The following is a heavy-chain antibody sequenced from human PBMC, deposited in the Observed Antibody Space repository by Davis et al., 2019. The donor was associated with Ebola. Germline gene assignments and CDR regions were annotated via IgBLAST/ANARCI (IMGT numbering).Heavy chain of an antibody. V-gene: IGHV3-23*01. Sequence: PGGSLRLSCAASGFTFSSYAMSRVRQAPGKGLGWVSAISGSGGSTYYADSVKGRFTISRDNSKNTLYLQMNSLRAEDTAVYYCATEGAQYYYDSSGYQLLGLSGYFDYWGQGTLVTVSS. D-gene: IGHD3-22*01. CDR2: ISGSGGST. J-gene: IGHJ4*02. CDR3: ATEGAQYYYDSSGYQLLGLSGYFDY. CDR1: GFTFSSYA.